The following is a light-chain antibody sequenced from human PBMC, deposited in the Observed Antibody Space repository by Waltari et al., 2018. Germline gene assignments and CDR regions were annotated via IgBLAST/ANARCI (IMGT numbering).Light chain of an antibody. CDR2: KAN. CDR1: SGSLATTSY. Sequence: QTVVTQEQSLSVSPGGTVTLTCALSSGSLATTSYATWYQQTPGKAPRSLVYKANPRSSVVPHCFSGYVLGTTAALTIEGAQADDESCYYRVVYMGSGSWVFGGGTRLTVL. V-gene: IGLV8-61*02. J-gene: IGLJ3*02. CDR3: VVYMGSGSWV.